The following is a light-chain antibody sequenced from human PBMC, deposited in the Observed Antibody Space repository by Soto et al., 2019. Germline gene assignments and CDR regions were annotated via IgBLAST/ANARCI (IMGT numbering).Light chain of an antibody. V-gene: IGKV1-27*01. CDR2: SAS. J-gene: IGKJ5*01. CDR3: QKFNTAPLT. Sequence: DIPMTQSPSSLSASVGDRVTITCRASQDISVYLAWYQQKPGKVPKLLIYSASTLQSGVPFRFSGSGSGTYFTLTISSLQPEDVATYYCQKFNTAPLTFGQGTRLEIK. CDR1: QDISVY.